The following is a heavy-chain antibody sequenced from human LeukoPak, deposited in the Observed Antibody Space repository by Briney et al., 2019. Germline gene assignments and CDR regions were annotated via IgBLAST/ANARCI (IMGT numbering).Heavy chain of an antibody. Sequence: PSETLSLTCTVSGSSIGTYSWSWIRQPPGKGLEWVGYIYTTGSTHYNPSLKSRVTISLDTSKNQLSLRLSSVTAADTAVFYCARHRAEMVTITDYAFDIWGQGTMVTVSS. CDR1: GSSIGTYS. J-gene: IGHJ3*02. CDR2: IYTTGST. V-gene: IGHV4-4*09. CDR3: ARHRAEMVTITDYAFDI. D-gene: IGHD5-24*01.